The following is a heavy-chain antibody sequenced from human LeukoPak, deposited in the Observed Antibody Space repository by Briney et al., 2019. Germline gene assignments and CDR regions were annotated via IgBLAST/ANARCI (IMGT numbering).Heavy chain of an antibody. Sequence: SSETLSLTCTVSGASISSYYWSWIRQPPGKGLEWIGYIYYSGSTNYNPALKSRVTISEDTSKNQISLKLSSVTAAGTAVYYCARVRGYYDSSGYDYWGQGTLVTVSS. CDR1: GASISSYY. CDR3: ARVRGYYDSSGYDY. V-gene: IGHV4-59*01. D-gene: IGHD3-22*01. CDR2: IYYSGST. J-gene: IGHJ4*02.